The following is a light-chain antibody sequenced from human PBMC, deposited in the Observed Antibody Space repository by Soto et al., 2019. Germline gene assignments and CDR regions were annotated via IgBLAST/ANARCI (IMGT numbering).Light chain of an antibody. Sequence: PATLSLSPGKRATLSGRASQSVSSYLAWYQQKPGQAPRLLIYDTSNRATGVPARFSGSGSGTDFTLTISSLEPEDCAIYYCQQRQYWPPITFGQGTRLEI. CDR1: QSVSSY. CDR2: DTS. J-gene: IGKJ5*01. CDR3: QQRQYWPPIT. V-gene: IGKV3-11*01.